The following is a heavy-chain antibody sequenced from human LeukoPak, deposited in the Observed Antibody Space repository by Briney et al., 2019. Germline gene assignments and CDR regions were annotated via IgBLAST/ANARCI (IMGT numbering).Heavy chain of an antibody. D-gene: IGHD1-26*01. CDR2: IRSKAYGGTT. CDR1: GFTFGDYA. V-gene: IGHV3-49*03. J-gene: IGHJ4*02. CDR3: TRDIRSGVVGATYDY. Sequence: GGSLRLSCTASGFTFGDYAMSWFRQAPGKGLEWVGFIRSKAYGGTTEYAASVKGRFTISRDDSKSIAYLQMNSLKTEDTAVYYCTRDIRSGVVGATYDYWGQGTLITVSS.